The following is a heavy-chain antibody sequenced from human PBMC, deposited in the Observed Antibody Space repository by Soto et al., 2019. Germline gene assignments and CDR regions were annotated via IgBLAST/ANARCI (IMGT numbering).Heavy chain of an antibody. CDR3: ARGLAADGA. V-gene: IGHV1-3*01. CDR1: GYTFTHYA. CDR2: INAGSGNT. J-gene: IGHJ5*02. Sequence: QVQLVQPGAEVKKPGASVKVSCTASGYTFTHYAIHWVRHAPGQRLEWMGFINAGSGNTKYSQTFQGRLTFTKDTSASTAYMDLSSLSSEDTAIYYCARGLAADGAWGQGTLVTVSS. D-gene: IGHD6-13*01.